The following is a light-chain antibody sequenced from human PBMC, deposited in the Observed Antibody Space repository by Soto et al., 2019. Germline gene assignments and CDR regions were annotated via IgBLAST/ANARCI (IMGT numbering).Light chain of an antibody. CDR3: KSYAGSNTYV. CDR2: EVV. Sequence: QSVLAQPPSASGSPGQSVTISCTGTKNDIGVYDFVSWYQHHPGKAPRLIIYEVVQRPSGVPDRFSGSKSGNTASLTVSGLQAADEADYFCKSYAGSNTYVFGSGTKVNAL. CDR1: KNDIGVYDF. V-gene: IGLV2-8*01. J-gene: IGLJ1*01.